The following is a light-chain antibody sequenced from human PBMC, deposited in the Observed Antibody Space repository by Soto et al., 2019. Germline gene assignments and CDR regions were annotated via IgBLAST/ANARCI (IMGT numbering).Light chain of an antibody. CDR1: SSNIGSNY. J-gene: IGLJ3*02. CDR3: AAWDDSLSGLNWV. V-gene: IGLV1-47*01. CDR2: RNN. Sequence: QAAVTQPPSASGTPGQRVTISCSGSSSNIGSNYVYWYQQLPGTAPKLLIYRNNQRPSGVPDRFSGSKSGTSASLAISGLRSEDEADYYCAAWDDSLSGLNWVFGGGTKVTVL.